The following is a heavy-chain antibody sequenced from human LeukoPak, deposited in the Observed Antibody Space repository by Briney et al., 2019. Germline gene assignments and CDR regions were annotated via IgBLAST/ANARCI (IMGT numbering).Heavy chain of an antibody. J-gene: IGHJ4*02. V-gene: IGHV3-15*01. CDR1: GFTFDDYD. CDR3: TTDGRGGWNYFDY. D-gene: IGHD1-26*01. Sequence: GGSLRLSCAASGFTFDDYDMSWVRQAPGKGLEWVGRIKSKTDGGTTDYAAPVKGRFTISRDDSKNTLYLQMNSLKTEDTAVYYCTTDGRGGWNYFDYWGQGTLVTVSS. CDR2: IKSKTDGGTT.